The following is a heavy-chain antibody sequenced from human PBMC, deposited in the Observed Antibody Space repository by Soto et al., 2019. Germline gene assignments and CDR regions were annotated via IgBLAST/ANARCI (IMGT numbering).Heavy chain of an antibody. CDR1: GGSISSSSYY. CDR2: IYYSGST. J-gene: IGHJ6*03. V-gene: IGHV4-39*01. D-gene: IGHD4-4*01. Sequence: PSETLSLTCTVSGGSISSSSYYWGWIRQPPGKGLEWIGSIYYSGSTYYNPSLKSRVTISVDTSKNQFSLKLSSVTAADTAVYYCARHDYSNYYYYMDVWGKGTTVTV. CDR3: ARHDYSNYYYYMDV.